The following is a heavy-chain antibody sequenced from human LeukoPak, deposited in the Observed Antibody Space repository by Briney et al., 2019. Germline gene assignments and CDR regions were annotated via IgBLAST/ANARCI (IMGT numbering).Heavy chain of an antibody. Sequence: GGSLRLSCAASGFTVSSNYMSWVRQAPGKGLEWVSVIYSGGSTYYADSVKGRFTISRDNSKNTLYLQMNSLRAEDTAVYYCARGIRHSAAGTRPRAFDIWGQGTMVTVSS. CDR3: ARGIRHSAAGTRPRAFDI. J-gene: IGHJ3*02. V-gene: IGHV3-53*01. CDR2: IYSGGST. D-gene: IGHD6-13*01. CDR1: GFTVSSNY.